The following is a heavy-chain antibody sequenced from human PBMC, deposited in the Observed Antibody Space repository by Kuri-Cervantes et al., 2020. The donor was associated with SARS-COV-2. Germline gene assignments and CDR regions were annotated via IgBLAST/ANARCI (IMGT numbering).Heavy chain of an antibody. CDR3: AKVFAYYDLWSGYFFDDYYYGMDV. V-gene: IGHV3-23*01. J-gene: IGHJ6*01. Sequence: GESLKISCAASGFTFSSYGMHWVRQAPGRGLEWVSAISGSGGSTYYADSVKGRFTISRDNSKNTLYLQMNSLRAEDTAVYYCAKVFAYYDLWSGYFFDDYYYGMDVWGQGNTVHGAS. CDR1: GFTFSSYG. D-gene: IGHD3-3*01. CDR2: ISGSGGST.